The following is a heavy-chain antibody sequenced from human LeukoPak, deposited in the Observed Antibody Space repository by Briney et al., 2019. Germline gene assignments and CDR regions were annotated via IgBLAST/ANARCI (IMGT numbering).Heavy chain of an antibody. J-gene: IGHJ4*02. D-gene: IGHD3-10*01. CDR2: IIPIFGTA. CDR3: ARVLWFGELLSYYFDY. V-gene: IGHV1-69*13. Sequence: ASVKVSCKASGGTFSSYAISWVRQAPGQGLEWMGGIIPIFGTANYTQTIQGRVTITADESTNTAYMELNSLRSEDTAVYYCARVLWFGELLSYYFDYWGQGTLVTVSS. CDR1: GGTFSSYA.